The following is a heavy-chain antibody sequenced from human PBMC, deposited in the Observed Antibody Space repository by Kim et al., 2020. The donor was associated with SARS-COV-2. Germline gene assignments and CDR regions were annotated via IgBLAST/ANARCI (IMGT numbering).Heavy chain of an antibody. CDR3: ARGVISSSWYY. V-gene: IGHV4-34*01. J-gene: IGHJ4*02. Sequence: STNYNPSLKSRVNISVDTSKNQFSLKLSSVTAADTAVYYCARGVISSSWYYWGQGTLVTVSS. D-gene: IGHD6-13*01. CDR2: ST.